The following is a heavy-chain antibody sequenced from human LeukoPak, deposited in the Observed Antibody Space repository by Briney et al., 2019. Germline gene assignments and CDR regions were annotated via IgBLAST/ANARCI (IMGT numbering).Heavy chain of an antibody. V-gene: IGHV4-61*02. Sequence: SETLSLTCTVSGGSISSGSYYWSWIRQPAGKGLEWIGRIYTSGSINYNPSLKSRVTISVDTSQNQFSLKLTSVTAADTAIYYCARTYSSGWYYFDFWGQGTLVTVSS. CDR3: ARTYSSGWYYFDF. CDR1: GGSISSGSYY. CDR2: IYTSGSI. D-gene: IGHD6-19*01. J-gene: IGHJ4*02.